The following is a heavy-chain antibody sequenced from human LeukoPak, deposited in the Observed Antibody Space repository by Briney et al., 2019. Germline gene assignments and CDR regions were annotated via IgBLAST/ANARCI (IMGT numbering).Heavy chain of an antibody. V-gene: IGHV3-23*01. CDR1: GFNFNNFA. CDR3: AKGAEIDH. CDR2: MTGPADTT. J-gene: IGHJ4*02. Sequence: GGSLRLSCAASGFNFNNFAMSWVRQAPGKGLEWLSAMTGPADTTYYAESVKGRFAISRDYSKSMVFLQMTSLRVEDTAIYYCAKGAEIDHWGQGTLVTVSS.